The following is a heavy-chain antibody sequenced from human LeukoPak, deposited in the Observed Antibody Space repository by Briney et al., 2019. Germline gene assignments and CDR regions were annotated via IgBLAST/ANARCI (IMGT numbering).Heavy chain of an antibody. Sequence: GASVKVSCKASGGTFSSYAISWVRQAPGQGLEWMGGIIPIFGTANYAQKFQGRVTITADESTSTAYMELSSLRSEDTAVYYCARGYCSSTSCCDGSYYYYMDVWGKGTTVTVSS. J-gene: IGHJ6*03. V-gene: IGHV1-69*13. CDR2: IIPIFGTA. D-gene: IGHD2-2*01. CDR3: ARGYCSSTSCCDGSYYYYMDV. CDR1: GGTFSSYA.